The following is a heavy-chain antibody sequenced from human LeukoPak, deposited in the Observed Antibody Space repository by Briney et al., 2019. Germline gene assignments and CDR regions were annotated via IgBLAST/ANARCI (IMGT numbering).Heavy chain of an antibody. CDR2: ISGSGGST. Sequence: GGSLRLSCAASGFTFSSYPMSWVRQAPGKGLEWVSAISGSGGSTYYADSVKGRFTISRDNSKNTLYLQMNSLRAEDTAVYYCAKAPTYYYGSGSYCFDYWGQGTLVTVSS. CDR1: GFTFSSYP. J-gene: IGHJ4*02. V-gene: IGHV3-23*01. CDR3: AKAPTYYYGSGSYCFDY. D-gene: IGHD3-10*01.